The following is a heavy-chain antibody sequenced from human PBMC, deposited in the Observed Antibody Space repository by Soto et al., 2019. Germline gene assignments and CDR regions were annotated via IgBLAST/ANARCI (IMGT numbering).Heavy chain of an antibody. CDR1: GYTFISYG. CDR2: ISAYNNNT. V-gene: IGHV1-18*01. Sequence: QVQLVQSGAEVKKPGASVKVSCKASGYTFISYGISWVRQAPGQGLEWMGWISAYNNNTNYAQKLQGRVTMTTDTSTSTAYMELRSLSSDDTAVYYCARVATVRGVHDGMDVWGQGTTVTVSS. J-gene: IGHJ6*02. CDR3: ARVATVRGVHDGMDV. D-gene: IGHD3-10*01.